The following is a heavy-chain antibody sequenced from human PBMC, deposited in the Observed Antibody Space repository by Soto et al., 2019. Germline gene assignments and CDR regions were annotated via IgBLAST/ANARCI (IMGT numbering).Heavy chain of an antibody. J-gene: IGHJ5*02. Sequence: GGSLRLSGAASGFTFSTYVIHWVRQAPGKGLEWRAVVGYDGSNKYYADPVKGRVTISRDNSKNTLYLQMNSLRAEDTAVYYCARDGLGSCSSTSCCDWFDPWGQGTLVTVSS. CDR2: VGYDGSNK. CDR3: ARDGLGSCSSTSCCDWFDP. D-gene: IGHD2-2*01. CDR1: GFTFSTYV. V-gene: IGHV3-33*01.